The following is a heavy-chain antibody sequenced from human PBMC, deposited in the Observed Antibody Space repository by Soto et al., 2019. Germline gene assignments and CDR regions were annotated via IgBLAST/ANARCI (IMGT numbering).Heavy chain of an antibody. V-gene: IGHV4-4*07. Sequence: SSETLSLTCTVSGGSISIYYWSWIRQPAGKGLEWIGRIYTSGSTNHNPSLKSRVTMSVDTSKNQFSLKLSSVTAADTAVYYCARDSSGYYYESDWFDPWGQGTLVTVSS. CDR3: ARDSSGYYYESDWFDP. D-gene: IGHD3-22*01. CDR2: IYTSGST. CDR1: GGSISIYY. J-gene: IGHJ5*02.